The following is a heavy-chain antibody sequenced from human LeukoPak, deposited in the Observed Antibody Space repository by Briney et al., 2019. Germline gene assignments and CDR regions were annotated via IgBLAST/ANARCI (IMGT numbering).Heavy chain of an antibody. V-gene: IGHV3-9*01. D-gene: IGHD1-26*01. CDR2: ISWNSGSI. Sequence: TGGSLRLSCAASGFTFDDYAMHWVRQAPGKGLEWVSGISWNSGSIGYADSVKGRFTISRDNAKNSLYLQMNSLRAEDTALYYCAKDAGVGATGYAFDIWGQGIMVTVSS. J-gene: IGHJ3*02. CDR3: AKDAGVGATGYAFDI. CDR1: GFTFDDYA.